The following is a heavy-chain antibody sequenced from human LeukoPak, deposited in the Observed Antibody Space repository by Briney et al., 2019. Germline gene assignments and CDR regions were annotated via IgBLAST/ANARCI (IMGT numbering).Heavy chain of an antibody. Sequence: TPSETLSLTCTVSGGSISSYYWSWIRQPAGKGLEWIGRIYTTGSTNYNPSLKSRVTMSVDTSKNQFSLGLRSVTAADTAVYYCARQIASARTAGFDFWGQGALVIVSS. CDR3: ARQIASARTAGFDF. J-gene: IGHJ4*02. CDR1: GGSISSYY. D-gene: IGHD6-13*01. CDR2: IYTTGST. V-gene: IGHV4-4*07.